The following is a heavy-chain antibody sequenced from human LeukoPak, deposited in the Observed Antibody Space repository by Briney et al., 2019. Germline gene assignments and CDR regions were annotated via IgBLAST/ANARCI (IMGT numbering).Heavy chain of an antibody. Sequence: SGRSLRLSCAASGFTVSNNYMSWVRQAPGKGLEWVSVIYSGGSTYYADSVKGRFTISRDNSKNTLYLQMNNLRAEDTAVYYCARGLRYSTGWWYFDCWGQGTLVTVSS. D-gene: IGHD6-19*01. CDR1: GFTVSNNY. V-gene: IGHV3-53*01. J-gene: IGHJ4*02. CDR2: IYSGGST. CDR3: ARGLRYSTGWWYFDC.